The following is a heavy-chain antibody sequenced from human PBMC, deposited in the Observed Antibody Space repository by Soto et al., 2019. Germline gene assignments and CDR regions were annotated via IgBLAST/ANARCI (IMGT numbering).Heavy chain of an antibody. CDR3: AKDCDNDFWRGGAFDY. D-gene: IGHD3-3*01. V-gene: IGHV3-23*01. J-gene: IGHJ4*02. CDR2: VSGSGSRT. Sequence: HPGGSLRLSCAASGFTFNNYAMSWVRQAPGRGLEWVSAVSGSGSRTDYADSVKGRFTISRDSSKNTLYLQMNSLRADDTALYYCAKDCDNDFWRGGAFDYWGQGTLVTVSS. CDR1: GFTFNNYA.